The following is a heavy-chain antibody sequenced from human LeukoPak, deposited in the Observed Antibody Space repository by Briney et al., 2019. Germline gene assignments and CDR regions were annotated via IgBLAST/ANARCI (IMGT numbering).Heavy chain of an antibody. CDR3: ARVTGYMTEDYFDY. V-gene: IGHV4-4*07. Sequence: PSETLSLTCSVSGDSITYFYWSWIRQAAGKGLEWIGRISSSGSTDYNASLKSRVTMSVDTSKNQFSLRLSSVTAADTAVYYCARVTGYMTEDYFDYWGQGTLITVSS. CDR1: GDSITYFY. J-gene: IGHJ4*02. D-gene: IGHD6-13*01. CDR2: ISSSGST.